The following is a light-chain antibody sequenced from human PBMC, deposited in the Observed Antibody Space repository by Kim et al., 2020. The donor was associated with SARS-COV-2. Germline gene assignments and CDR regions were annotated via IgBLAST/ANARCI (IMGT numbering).Light chain of an antibody. J-gene: IGLJ2*01. V-gene: IGLV2-23*02. CDR2: EVS. CDR1: SRDVRSYNL. Sequence: STTTSCTGTSRDVRSYNLVSWYQQHPVKAPTLMIYEVSKRPSGVSNRFSGSNSGNTSSLTSSGLQAEDEADYYCCSYAGSVGVFGGGTQLTVL. CDR3: CSYAGSVGV.